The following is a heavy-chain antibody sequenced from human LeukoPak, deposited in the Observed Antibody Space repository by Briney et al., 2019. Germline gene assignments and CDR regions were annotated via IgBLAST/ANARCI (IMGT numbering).Heavy chain of an antibody. CDR3: ARDAYSSGWYGYFDY. CDR1: GFTFSSYW. J-gene: IGHJ4*02. V-gene: IGHV3-74*01. CDR2: INGDGSIT. D-gene: IGHD6-19*01. Sequence: GGSLRLSCAASGFTFSSYWMHWARQAPGKGLVWVSRINGDGSITTYADSVKGRFTISRDNAKNTLYLQMNSLRVEDTAVYYCARDAYSSGWYGYFDYWGQGTLVTVSS.